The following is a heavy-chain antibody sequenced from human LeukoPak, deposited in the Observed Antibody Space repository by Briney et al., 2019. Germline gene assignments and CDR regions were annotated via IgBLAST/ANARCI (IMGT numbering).Heavy chain of an antibody. J-gene: IGHJ4*02. Sequence: HSSETLSLTCAVYGGSFSGYYWSWVRQAPGKGLEWVSAISGSGGSTYYADSVKGRFTISRDNSKNTLYLQMNSLRAEDTAVYYCANIPGFRYYDSSEMPGYWGQGTLVTVSS. CDR3: ANIPGFRYYDSSEMPGY. D-gene: IGHD3-22*01. CDR2: ISGSGGST. V-gene: IGHV3-23*01. CDR1: GGSFSGYY.